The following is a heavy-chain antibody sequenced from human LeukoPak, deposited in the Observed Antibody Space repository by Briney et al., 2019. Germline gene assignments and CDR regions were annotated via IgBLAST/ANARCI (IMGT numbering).Heavy chain of an antibody. J-gene: IGHJ4*02. Sequence: NPSETLSLTCTVSGGSISSYYWSWIRQPAGKGLEWIGYIYYSGSTNYNPSLKSRVTISVDTSTNQFSLKLSSVTAAGTAVYYCARDLHNVDYWGQGTLVTVSS. D-gene: IGHD1-1*01. V-gene: IGHV4-59*01. CDR3: ARDLHNVDY. CDR1: GGSISSYY. CDR2: IYYSGST.